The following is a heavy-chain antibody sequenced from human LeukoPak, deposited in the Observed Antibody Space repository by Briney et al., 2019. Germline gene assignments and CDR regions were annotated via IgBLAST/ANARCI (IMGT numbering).Heavy chain of an antibody. CDR2: FDPEDGET. Sequence: ASVKVSCKVSGYTLTELSMHWVRQAPGKGLEWMGGFDPEDGETLYAQKFQGRVTMTEDTSTDTAYLELSSLRSEDTAAYYCAAYSSSLKGFVYWGQGTLVTVPS. V-gene: IGHV1-24*01. J-gene: IGHJ4*02. D-gene: IGHD6-6*01. CDR1: GYTLTELS. CDR3: AAYSSSLKGFVY.